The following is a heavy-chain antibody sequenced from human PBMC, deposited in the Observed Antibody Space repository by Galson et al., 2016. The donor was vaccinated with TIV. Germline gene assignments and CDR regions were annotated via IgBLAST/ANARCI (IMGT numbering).Heavy chain of an antibody. Sequence: SLRLSCAASGFTFSNAWMNWVRQAPGRGLEWVSGINGGGTTYYADSVKGRFTISRDNSKKSLSLQMNNLRAEDAAVYYCVKDKQWVADCGDSWGQGTLVIVSS. CDR3: VKDKQWVADCGDS. CDR2: INGGGTT. CDR1: GFTFSNAW. J-gene: IGHJ4*02. D-gene: IGHD2-21*01. V-gene: IGHV3-53*01.